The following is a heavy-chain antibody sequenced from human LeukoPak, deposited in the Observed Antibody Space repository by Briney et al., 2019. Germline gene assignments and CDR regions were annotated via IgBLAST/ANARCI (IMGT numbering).Heavy chain of an antibody. CDR1: GFTFSSYW. D-gene: IGHD2-15*01. CDR2: IKQDGSEK. V-gene: IGHV3-7*03. Sequence: GGSLRLSCAASGFTFSSYWMSWVRQAPGKGLEWVANIKQDGSEKYYVDSMKGRFTISRDNAKNSLYLQMNSLRAEDTAVYYCARDPTNCSGGSCYTFDYWGQGTLVTVSS. CDR3: ARDPTNCSGGSCYTFDY. J-gene: IGHJ4*02.